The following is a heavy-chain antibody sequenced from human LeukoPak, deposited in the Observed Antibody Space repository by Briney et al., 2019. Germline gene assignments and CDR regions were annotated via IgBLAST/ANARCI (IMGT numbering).Heavy chain of an antibody. CDR1: GFTFDNYG. CDR2: IRSDGSIK. V-gene: IGHV3-30*02. D-gene: IGHD6-13*01. J-gene: IGHJ4*02. CDR3: AKDIGAAAGPEYYFDY. Sequence: GGSLGLSCAASGFTFDNYGMHWVRQAPGKGLEWVAFIRSDGSIKYYADSVKGRFTISRDSSKNTLYLQMNSLRAEDTALYYCAKDIGAAAGPEYYFDYWGQGTLVTVSS.